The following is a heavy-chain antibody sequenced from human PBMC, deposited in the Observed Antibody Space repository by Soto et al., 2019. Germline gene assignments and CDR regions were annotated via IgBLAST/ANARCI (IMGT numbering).Heavy chain of an antibody. V-gene: IGHV1-8*01. CDR1: GYTFTSYD. CDR3: ARRAETNGWNGFGADKYYFDF. J-gene: IGHJ4*02. Sequence: ASVKVSCKASGYTFTSYDIYWVRQATGQGLELMWWMNPNTGNSGYAQKFQGRVTVTSDTSINTVYMELSSLRSEDTAVYYCARRAETNGWNGFGADKYYFDFWGQGTLVTVYS. D-gene: IGHD1-1*01. CDR2: MNPNTGNS.